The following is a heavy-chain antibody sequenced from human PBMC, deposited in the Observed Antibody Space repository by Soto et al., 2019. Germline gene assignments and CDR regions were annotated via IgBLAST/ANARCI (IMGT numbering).Heavy chain of an antibody. CDR3: GKILVGASGHTDADS. Sequence: SGPLPLTCIVSGGSVYSNGHYWGWIRQPPGKGMEWIGSIDNNGVTNYTPSLKSRVTISRDTSNNQFPLRLTSVTAADTAVYYCGKILVGASGHTDADSWGPGTLVTVSS. D-gene: IGHD2-15*01. J-gene: IGHJ4*02. CDR2: IDNNGVT. CDR1: GGSVYSNGHY. V-gene: IGHV4-39*01.